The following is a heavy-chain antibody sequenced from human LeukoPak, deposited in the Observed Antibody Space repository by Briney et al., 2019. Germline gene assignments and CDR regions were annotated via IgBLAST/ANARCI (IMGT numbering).Heavy chain of an antibody. J-gene: IGHJ4*02. Sequence: SETLSLTCAVSSGSISGGGYSWSWIRQPPGKGLEWIGYIYHSGSTYYNPSLKSRVTISVDRSTNQFSLKLNSVTAADTAVYYCARGGDRRDFDYWGQGTQVTVSS. CDR2: IYHSGST. CDR1: SGSISGGGYS. D-gene: IGHD7-27*01. CDR3: ARGGDRRDFDY. V-gene: IGHV4-30-2*01.